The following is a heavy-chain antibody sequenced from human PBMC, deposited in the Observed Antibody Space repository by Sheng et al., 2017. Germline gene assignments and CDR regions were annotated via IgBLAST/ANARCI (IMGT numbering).Heavy chain of an antibody. V-gene: IGHV3-48*03. CDR3: ARGGGYSGYGYIDY. CDR2: ISSSGSTI. CDR1: GFIFSSYE. J-gene: IGHJ4*02. Sequence: EVQLVESGGGLVQPGGSLRLSCAASGFIFSSYEVNWVRQAPGKGLEWVSYISSSGSTIYYADSVKGRFTISRDNAQNSLYLQMNSLRAEDTAVYFCARGGGYSGYGYIDYWGQGTLVTVSS. D-gene: IGHD5-12*01.